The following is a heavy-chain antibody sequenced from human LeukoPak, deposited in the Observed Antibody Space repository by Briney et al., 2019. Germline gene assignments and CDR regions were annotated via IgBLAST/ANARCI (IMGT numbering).Heavy chain of an antibody. CDR3: TTIRPDY. CDR1: GFTFSSYW. J-gene: IGHJ4*02. D-gene: IGHD5-12*01. Sequence: GGSLRLSCAASGFTFSSYWMHWVRQAPGKGLVWVSRIKSDDSSTDYADSAKGRFTISRDNAKNTLYLQMNSLRAEDTAVYYCTTIRPDYWGQGTLVTVSS. V-gene: IGHV3-74*01. CDR2: IKSDDSST.